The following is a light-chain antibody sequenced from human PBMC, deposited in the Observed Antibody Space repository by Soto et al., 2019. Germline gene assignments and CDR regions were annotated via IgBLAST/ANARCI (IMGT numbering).Light chain of an antibody. CDR2: EVS. CDR1: SSDVGAYNS. Sequence: QSALTQPASVSGSPGQSITISCTGTSSDVGAYNSVSWYQHHPGKAPKLIIYEVSNRPSGLSNRFSVSKSGNTASLTISGLHTEDEADYSCSSFTSSITYVFGTGTKLTVL. J-gene: IGLJ1*01. CDR3: SSFTSSITYV. V-gene: IGLV2-14*01.